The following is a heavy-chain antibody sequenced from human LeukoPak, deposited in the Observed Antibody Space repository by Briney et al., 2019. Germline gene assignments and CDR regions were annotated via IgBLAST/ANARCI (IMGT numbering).Heavy chain of an antibody. V-gene: IGHV1-3*01. J-gene: IGHJ5*02. CDR2: INAGNGNT. CDR1: GYTFTSYA. Sequence: GASVKVSCKASGYTFTSYAMHWVRQAPGQRLEWMGWINAGNGNTKYSQKFQGRVTITRDTSASTAYMELSSLRPEDTAVYYCARMGVAGTRWFDPWGQGTLVTVSS. CDR3: ARMGVAGTRWFDP. D-gene: IGHD6-19*01.